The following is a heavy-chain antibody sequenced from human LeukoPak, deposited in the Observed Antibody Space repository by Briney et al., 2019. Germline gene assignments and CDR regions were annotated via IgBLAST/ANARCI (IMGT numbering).Heavy chain of an antibody. CDR2: ISSSSSYI. J-gene: IGHJ4*02. D-gene: IGHD3-10*01. CDR3: ARDYYGSGSFCFDY. CDR1: GFTFSSYS. V-gene: IGHV3-21*01. Sequence: GGSLRLSCAASGFTFSSYSMNWVRQAPGKGLEWVSSISSSSSYIYYADSVKGRFTISRDNAKNSLYLQMNNLRAEDTAVYYCARDYYGSGSFCFDYWGQGTLVTVSS.